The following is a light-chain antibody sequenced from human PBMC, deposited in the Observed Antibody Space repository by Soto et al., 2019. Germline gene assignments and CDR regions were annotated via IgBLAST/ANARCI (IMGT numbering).Light chain of an antibody. CDR2: DVS. J-gene: IGLJ1*01. CDR1: SSDVGGYNY. V-gene: IGLV2-14*01. Sequence: QSALTQPASVSGSPGQSITISCTGTSSDVGGYNYVSWYQQSPGKAPKLTIYDVSNRPSGVSNRFSGSKSGNTASLTISGLQVEDEADYYCSSLTPTRPLVFAPRTNV. CDR3: SSLTPTRPLV.